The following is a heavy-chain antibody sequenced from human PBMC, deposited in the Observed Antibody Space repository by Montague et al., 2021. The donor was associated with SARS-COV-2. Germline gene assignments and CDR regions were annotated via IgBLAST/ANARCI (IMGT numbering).Heavy chain of an antibody. Sequence: SETLSLTCTVSGGSVSSSSYYWGWIRPPPGKGLEGSGSTYYTGSTYYNPSLQSRVTISVDTSKNQFSLKLISVTAADTAVYYCARHITGAGNAFDIWGRGTLVTVSS. CDR1: GGSVSSSSYY. CDR3: ARHITGAGNAFDI. D-gene: IGHD3-10*01. V-gene: IGHV4-39*01. CDR2: TYYTGST. J-gene: IGHJ3*02.